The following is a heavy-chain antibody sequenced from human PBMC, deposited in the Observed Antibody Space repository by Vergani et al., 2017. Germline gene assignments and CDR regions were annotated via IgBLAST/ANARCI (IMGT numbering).Heavy chain of an antibody. D-gene: IGHD3-10*01. V-gene: IGHV5-51*01. CDR1: GYSFTSYW. J-gene: IGHJ6*02. CDR3: AGHWGYGSGKQYYYYYGMDV. CDR2: IYPGDSDT. Sequence: EVQLVQSGAEVKKPGESLRISCKGSGYSFTSYWIGWVRQMPGKGLEWMGIIYPGDSDTRYSPSFQGQVTISADKSISTAYLQWSSLKASDTAMYYCAGHWGYGSGKQYYYYYGMDVWGQGTTVTVSS.